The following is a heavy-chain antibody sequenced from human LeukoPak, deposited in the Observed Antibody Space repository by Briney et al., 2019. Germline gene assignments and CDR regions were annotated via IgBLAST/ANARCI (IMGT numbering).Heavy chain of an antibody. CDR2: ISSSGSTI. Sequence: PGGSLRLSCAASGFTFSSYEMNWVRLAPGKGLEWVSYISSSGSTIYYADSVKGRFTISRDNAKNSLYLQMNSLRAEDTAVYYCARDLFFVGERYFDWSGNYYGMDVWGKGTTVTVSS. D-gene: IGHD3-9*01. J-gene: IGHJ6*04. CDR3: ARDLFFVGERYFDWSGNYYGMDV. V-gene: IGHV3-48*03. CDR1: GFTFSSYE.